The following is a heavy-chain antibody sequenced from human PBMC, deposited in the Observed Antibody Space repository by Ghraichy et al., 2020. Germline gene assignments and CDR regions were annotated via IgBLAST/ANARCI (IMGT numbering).Heavy chain of an antibody. J-gene: IGHJ3*02. D-gene: IGHD3-10*01. CDR3: ARESDHYRDAFDI. V-gene: IGHV3-33*01. CDR2: IWYDGSNK. Sequence: GGSLRLSCAASGFTFSSYGMHWVRQAPGKGMEWVAVIWYDGSNKYYADSVKGRFTISRDNSKNTLYLQMNSLRAEDTAVYYCARESDHYRDAFDIWGQGTMVTVSS. CDR1: GFTFSSYG.